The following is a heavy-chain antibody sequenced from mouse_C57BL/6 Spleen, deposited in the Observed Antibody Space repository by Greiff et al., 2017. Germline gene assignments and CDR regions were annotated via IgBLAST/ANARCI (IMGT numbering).Heavy chain of an antibody. D-gene: IGHD3-1*01. CDR3: ARSGLPSYARDY. CDR1: GYAFSSYW. J-gene: IGHJ4*01. Sequence: QVQLQQSGAELVKPGASVKISCKASGYAFSSYWMNWVKQRPGKGLEWIGQIYPGDGDTNYNGKFKGKATLTADKSSSTAYMQLSSLTSGDSAVYFCARSGLPSYARDYWGQETSVTVSS. V-gene: IGHV1-80*01. CDR2: IYPGDGDT.